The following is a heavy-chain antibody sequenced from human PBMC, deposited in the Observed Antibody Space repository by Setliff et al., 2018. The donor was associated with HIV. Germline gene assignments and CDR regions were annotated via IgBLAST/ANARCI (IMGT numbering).Heavy chain of an antibody. CDR2: IYYDGDT. CDR1: GGSISSGDFY. V-gene: IGHV4-30-4*08. CDR3: DRVDGSFYTFDI. Sequence: LSLTCTVSGGSISSGDFYWSWIRQPPGKGLEWTGYIYYDGDTYYQPSLKSRLTISIDTSKNQFSLKLSSVTAADTAVYYCDRVDGSFYTFDIWGQGTMVTVSS. J-gene: IGHJ3*02. D-gene: IGHD3-3*02.